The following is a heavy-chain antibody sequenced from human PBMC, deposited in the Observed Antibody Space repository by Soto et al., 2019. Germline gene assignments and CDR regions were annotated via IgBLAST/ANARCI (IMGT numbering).Heavy chain of an antibody. Sequence: EVQLLESGGGLVQPGGSLRLSCAASGFTFSNYAMSWVRQAPGKGLEWVSSISASGGSTYYADSVRGRFTISRDNSEIMLFLQMNSLRADDTALYYCAKDSATVPTAGGCYYHGMDVWGKGTAITVSS. CDR1: GFTFSNYA. CDR3: AKDSATVPTAGGCYYHGMDV. J-gene: IGHJ6*04. CDR2: ISASGGST. V-gene: IGHV3-23*01. D-gene: IGHD4-17*01.